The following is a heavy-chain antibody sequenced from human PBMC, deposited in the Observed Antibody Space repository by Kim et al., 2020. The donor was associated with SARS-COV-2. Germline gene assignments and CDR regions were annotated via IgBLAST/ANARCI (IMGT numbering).Heavy chain of an antibody. Sequence: SVKVSCKASGGTFSSYAISWVRQAPGQGLEWMGGIIPIFGTANYAQKFQGRVTITADESTSTAYMELSSLRSEDTAVYYCARDLYGYNPYYYGMDVRGQGTTVTVSS. CDR2: IIPIFGTA. CDR1: GGTFSSYA. D-gene: IGHD5-18*01. V-gene: IGHV1-69*13. CDR3: ARDLYGYNPYYYGMDV. J-gene: IGHJ6*02.